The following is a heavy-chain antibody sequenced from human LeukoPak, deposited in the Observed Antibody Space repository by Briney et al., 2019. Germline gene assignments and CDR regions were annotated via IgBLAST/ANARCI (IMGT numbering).Heavy chain of an antibody. CDR2: ISGSGDNT. CDR3: TKDFRGSGYFFDY. Sequence: PGGSLRLSCVVSGFTFNNHAMSWVRQAPGKGPEWVSAISGSGDNTFYAGSVRGRFTISRDNSKNTLYLQMDSLRAEDTAIYYCTKDFRGSGYFFDYWGQGTPVTVSS. V-gene: IGHV3-23*01. J-gene: IGHJ4*02. D-gene: IGHD3-10*01. CDR1: GFTFNNHA.